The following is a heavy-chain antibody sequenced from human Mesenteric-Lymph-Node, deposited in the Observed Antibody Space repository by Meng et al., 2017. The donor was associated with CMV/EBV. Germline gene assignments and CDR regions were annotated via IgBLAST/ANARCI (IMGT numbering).Heavy chain of an antibody. Sequence: CVHSGFSFSNSTLIWVRQAPGKGLEWVASITGSSSYIYFADSLKGRFTISRDNAKNSLFLQMNSLRAEDTAVYYCARVLVVPDGYFDYWGQGTLVTVSS. D-gene: IGHD2-2*01. J-gene: IGHJ4*02. CDR3: ARVLVVPDGYFDY. CDR1: GFSFSNST. CDR2: ITGSSSYI. V-gene: IGHV3-21*01.